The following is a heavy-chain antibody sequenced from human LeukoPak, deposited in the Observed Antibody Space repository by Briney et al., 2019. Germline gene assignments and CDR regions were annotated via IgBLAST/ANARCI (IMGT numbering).Heavy chain of an antibody. V-gene: IGHV3-48*01. CDR3: ARDRHKYNYDSGGYPPY. Sequence: GGSLRLSCAASGFTFSSYSMNWVRQAPGKGLEWVSYISSSSSTIYYADSVKGRFTIPRDNAKNSLYLQMNTLRAEDTAVYYCARDRHKYNYDSGGYPPYWGQGTLVTVSS. J-gene: IGHJ4*02. CDR2: ISSSSSTI. CDR1: GFTFSSYS. D-gene: IGHD3-22*01.